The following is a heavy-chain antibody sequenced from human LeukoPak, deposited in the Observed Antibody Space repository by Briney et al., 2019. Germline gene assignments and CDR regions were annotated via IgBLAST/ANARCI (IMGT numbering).Heavy chain of an antibody. CDR3: ARKPFYGSGIGH. CDR1: GFTFDDYG. CDR2: INWNGDST. J-gene: IGHJ4*02. V-gene: IGHV3-20*04. D-gene: IGHD3-10*01. Sequence: GGSLRLSCAASGFTFDDYGMSWVRQAPGKGLEWVAGINWNGDSTGYADSVKGRFTISRDNAKNSLYLQMNSLRAEDTAVYYCARKPFYGSGIGHWGQGTLVTVSS.